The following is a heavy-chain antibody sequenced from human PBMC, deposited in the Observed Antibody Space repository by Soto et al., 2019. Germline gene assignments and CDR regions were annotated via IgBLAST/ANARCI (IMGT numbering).Heavy chain of an antibody. CDR3: ARALSYHDGLTGCGWLFHFDY. D-gene: IGHD3-9*01. CDR2: IYYSGNT. CDR1: GGSISSYY. V-gene: IGHV4-59*01. J-gene: IGHJ4*02. Sequence: QVRLQESGPGLVKPSETLSLTCTVSGGSISSYYWSWIRQPPGRGLEWIGDIYYSGNTNYNPSLKRRVTISVDTSSSQFSLELKSVTAADTAVYYCARALSYHDGLTGCGWLFHFDYWGQGALVIVSS.